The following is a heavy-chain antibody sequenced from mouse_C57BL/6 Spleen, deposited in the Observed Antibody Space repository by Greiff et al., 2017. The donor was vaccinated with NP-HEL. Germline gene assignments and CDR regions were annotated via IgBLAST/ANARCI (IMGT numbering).Heavy chain of an antibody. V-gene: IGHV1-26*01. J-gene: IGHJ4*01. CDR2: INPNNGGT. Sequence: VQLQQSGPELVKPGASVKISCKASGYTFTDYYMNWVKQSHGKSLEWIGDINPNNGGTSYNQKFKGKATLTVDKSSSTAYMELRSLTSEDSAVYYGADMMDGWGQGPSVTAAS. CDR1: GYTFTDYY. CDR3: ADMMDG.